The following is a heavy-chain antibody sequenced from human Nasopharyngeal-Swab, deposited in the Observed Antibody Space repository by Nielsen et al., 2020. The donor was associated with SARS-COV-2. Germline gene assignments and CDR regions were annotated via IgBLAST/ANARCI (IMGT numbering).Heavy chain of an antibody. J-gene: IGHJ6*02. D-gene: IGHD1-26*01. V-gene: IGHV1-18*01. Sequence: ASVKVSCKASGYTFTSYGISWVRQAPGQGLEWMGWISAYNGNTNYGQRVQGRVTMTTDTSTNTAYMELRSLRSDDTAVYYCARVTWQLVGYYYYYGMDAWGQGTTVTVSS. CDR3: ARVTWQLVGYYYYYGMDA. CDR1: GYTFTSYG. CDR2: ISAYNGNT.